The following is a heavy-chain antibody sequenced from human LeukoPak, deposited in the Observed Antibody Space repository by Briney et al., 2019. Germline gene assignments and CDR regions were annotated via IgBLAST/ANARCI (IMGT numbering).Heavy chain of an antibody. CDR3: AKDGYTYGGDYFEY. CDR1: GFSFSTYA. Sequence: GGSLRLSCAASGFSFSTYAMSWVRQAPGKGLEWVSALSGSGSSPYYADSVNGRFTISRDISKNTLYLQMNNLRAGDTAVYYCAKDGYTYGGDYFEYWGQGTLVTVSS. CDR2: LSGSGSSP. V-gene: IGHV3-23*01. D-gene: IGHD5-18*01. J-gene: IGHJ4*02.